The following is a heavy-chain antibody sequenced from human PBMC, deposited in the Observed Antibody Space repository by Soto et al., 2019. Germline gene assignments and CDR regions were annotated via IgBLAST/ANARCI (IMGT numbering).Heavy chain of an antibody. J-gene: IGHJ5*02. Sequence: EVQLLESGGGLVQPGGSLRLSCAASGFTFSSYAMSCVRQAPGKGLEWVSAISGSGGSTYYADSVKGRFTISRDNSKNTLYLQMNSLRAEDTAVYYCAKYGESDYGDYGWFDPWGQGTLVTVSS. CDR3: AKYGESDYGDYGWFDP. V-gene: IGHV3-23*01. CDR1: GFTFSSYA. D-gene: IGHD4-17*01. CDR2: ISGSGGST.